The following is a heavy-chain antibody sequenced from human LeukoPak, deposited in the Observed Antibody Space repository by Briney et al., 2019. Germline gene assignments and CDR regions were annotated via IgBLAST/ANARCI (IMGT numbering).Heavy chain of an antibody. V-gene: IGHV3-30-3*01. J-gene: IGHJ4*02. CDR3: ARDFYYGSGSYEGYFDY. Sequence: GRSLRLSCSASRFTFSTYAMHWVRQAPGKGLEWVAVISYDGSSKYYADSVKGRFTISRDNSRNTLYLQMNSLRAEDTAVYYCARDFYYGSGSYEGYFDYWGQGTLVTVSS. CDR2: ISYDGSSK. D-gene: IGHD3-10*01. CDR1: RFTFSTYA.